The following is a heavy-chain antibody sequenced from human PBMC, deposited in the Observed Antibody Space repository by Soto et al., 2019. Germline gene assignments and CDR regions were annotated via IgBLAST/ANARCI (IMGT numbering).Heavy chain of an antibody. J-gene: IGHJ4*02. V-gene: IGHV3-74*01. D-gene: IGHD6-19*01. Sequence: GGSLRLSCAASGFTFSSYWMHWVRQAPGKGLVWVSRINSDGSSTSYADSVKGRFTISRDNAMNTLYLQMNSLRAEDTAVYYCAVAVAGPTAIGYWGQGTLVTVSS. CDR2: INSDGSST. CDR3: AVAVAGPTAIGY. CDR1: GFTFSSYW.